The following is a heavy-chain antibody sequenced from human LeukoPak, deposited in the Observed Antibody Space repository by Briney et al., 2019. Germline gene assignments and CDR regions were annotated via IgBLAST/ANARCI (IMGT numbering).Heavy chain of an antibody. D-gene: IGHD2-15*01. CDR1: GGSFSGYY. CDR2: INHSGST. CDR3: ASAYCSDDICYAFFDY. J-gene: IGHJ4*02. Sequence: PSETLSLTCAVYGGSFSGYYWSWIRQPPGKWLEWIGEINHSGSTNYNPSLKSRVTVSVDTSRNQFSLKLSSVTAADSAVYYCASAYCSDDICYAFFDYWGQGTLVTVSS. V-gene: IGHV4-34*01.